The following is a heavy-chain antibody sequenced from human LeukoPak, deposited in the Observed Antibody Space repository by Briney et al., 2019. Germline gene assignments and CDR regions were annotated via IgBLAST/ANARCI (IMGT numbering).Heavy chain of an antibody. J-gene: IGHJ4*02. CDR2: ISGDGGNT. D-gene: IGHD2-15*01. CDR1: GFTFDDYG. V-gene: IGHV3-43*02. CDR3: TTLGFCGGGSCVDS. Sequence: PGGSLRLSCSASGFTFDDYGMHWVRRAPGRGLEWVSLISGDGGNTYYADSVKGRFTISRDNSKHSLYLQMNSLRTKDTALYYCTTLGFCGGGSCVDSWDQGTLVTVSS.